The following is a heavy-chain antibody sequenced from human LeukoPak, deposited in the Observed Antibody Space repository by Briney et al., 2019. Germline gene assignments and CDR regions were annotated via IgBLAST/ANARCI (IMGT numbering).Heavy chain of an antibody. V-gene: IGHV3-30*02. Sequence: GGSLRLSCAASGFTFSSYGMHWVRQAPGKGLEWVAFIRYDGSNKYYADSVKGRFTISRDNSKNTLYLQMNSLRAEDAAVYYCAKDVRLQDYYYYYMDVWGKGTTVTISS. D-gene: IGHD2/OR15-2a*01. CDR1: GFTFSSYG. CDR2: IRYDGSNK. J-gene: IGHJ6*03. CDR3: AKDVRLQDYYYYYMDV.